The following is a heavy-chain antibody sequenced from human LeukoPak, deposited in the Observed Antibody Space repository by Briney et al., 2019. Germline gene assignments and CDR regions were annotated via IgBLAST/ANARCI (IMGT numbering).Heavy chain of an antibody. V-gene: IGHV3-64*01. D-gene: IGHD3-16*01. Sequence: GGSLRLSCAASGFTFSSYAMHWVRQAPGKGLEYVSAISSNGGSTYYASSVKGRFTISRDNSKNTLYLQMGSLRAEDMAVYYCARGNYDYVWGSYCDYWGQGTLVTVSS. CDR2: ISSNGGST. CDR1: GFTFSSYA. J-gene: IGHJ4*02. CDR3: ARGNYDYVWGSYCDY.